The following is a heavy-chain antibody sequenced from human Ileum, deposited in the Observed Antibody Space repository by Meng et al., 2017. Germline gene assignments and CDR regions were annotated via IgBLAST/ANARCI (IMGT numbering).Heavy chain of an antibody. CDR3: ARDHWGSLDY. CDR2: AGT. D-gene: IGHD7-27*01. J-gene: IGHJ4*02. CDR1: GGPVSTSDYQ. V-gene: IGHV4-61*08. Sequence: QVHVPALGPGLVRPSGTLSLICTVSGGPVSTSDYQWGWIRQPPGKGLEWIGYAGTNYNPSLKSRVTISVDTSKRQFSLKLTSVTAADTAVYYCARDHWGSLDYWGQGILVTVSS.